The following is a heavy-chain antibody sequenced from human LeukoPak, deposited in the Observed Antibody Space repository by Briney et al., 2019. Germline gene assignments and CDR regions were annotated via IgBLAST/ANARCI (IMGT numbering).Heavy chain of an antibody. Sequence: GGPLRLSCAASGFTFSSYGMMWVRKAPGKGLEWVANIRKDGSQKYYVDSVEGRFTISRDNAKNSLYLQMNTLRADDTAVYYCTRGSGGYDVADNWGQGTLVTVSS. D-gene: IGHD3-10*02. CDR1: GFTFSSYG. CDR2: IRKDGSQK. V-gene: IGHV3-7*03. CDR3: TRGSGGYDVADN. J-gene: IGHJ4*02.